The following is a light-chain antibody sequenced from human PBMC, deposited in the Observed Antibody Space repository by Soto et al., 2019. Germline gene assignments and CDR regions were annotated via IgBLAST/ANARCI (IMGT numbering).Light chain of an antibody. V-gene: IGKV3D-20*01. CDR3: QQFDNLIT. Sequence: EIVLTQSPATLSLSPGERATLSCGASQSINNNYLAWYQQKPGLAPRLLIYDASTRAAGIPDRFSGSGSGTDFTLTNRRLEPEDFAVYYCQQFDNLITFGGGTKVEIK. J-gene: IGKJ4*01. CDR2: DAS. CDR1: QSINNNY.